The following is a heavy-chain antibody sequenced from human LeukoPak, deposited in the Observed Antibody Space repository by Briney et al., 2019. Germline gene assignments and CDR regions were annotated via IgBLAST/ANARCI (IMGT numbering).Heavy chain of an antibody. Sequence: PGGSLRLSCAASGFTFSSYAMSWVRRAPGKGLEWVSTISGSGGNTYYADSVKGRFTISRDNSENTLYLQMNSLRAEDTAVYYCAKMLKGSKTIDFWGQGTLVTVSS. V-gene: IGHV3-23*01. CDR1: GFTFSSYA. D-gene: IGHD1-7*01. CDR3: AKMLKGSKTIDF. CDR2: ISGSGGNT. J-gene: IGHJ4*02.